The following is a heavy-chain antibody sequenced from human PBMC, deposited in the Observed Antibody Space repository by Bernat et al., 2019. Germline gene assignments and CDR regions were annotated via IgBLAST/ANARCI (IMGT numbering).Heavy chain of an antibody. CDR3: ARGTSTSAPYMDV. CDR2: ISSSSSYT. J-gene: IGHJ6*03. V-gene: IGHV3-11*05. Sequence: AQLAESGGGLVQPGESLRLSCAASGFTFSDYYMSWIRQAPGKGLDWVSYISSSSSYTNYADSVKGRFTISRDNAKNSLYLQMNSLRAEDTAVYYCARGTSTSAPYMDVWGKGTTVTVSS. CDR1: GFTFSDYY.